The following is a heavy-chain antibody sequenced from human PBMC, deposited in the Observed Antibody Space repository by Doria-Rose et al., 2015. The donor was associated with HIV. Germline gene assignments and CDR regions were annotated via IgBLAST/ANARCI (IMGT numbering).Heavy chain of an antibody. Sequence: VQSGAEVKKPGESLRISCKGSGYSFGTNWIGWVRQMPGKGLEWMGIIYPGDSHTKYSPSFQGQVTISADRSIRTAYLQWSSLKASDTAMYYCATGPSLYCSGGNCPDAFDIWGQGTMVTVSS. CDR3: ATGPSLYCSGGNCPDAFDI. V-gene: IGHV5-51*01. D-gene: IGHD2-15*01. CDR1: GYSFGTNW. CDR2: IYPGDSHT. J-gene: IGHJ3*02.